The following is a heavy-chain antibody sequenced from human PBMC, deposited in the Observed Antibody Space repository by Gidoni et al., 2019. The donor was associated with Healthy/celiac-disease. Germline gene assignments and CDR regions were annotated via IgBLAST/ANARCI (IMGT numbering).Heavy chain of an antibody. CDR2: IYSGGST. V-gene: IGHV3-66*04. CDR3: ARRCGGDCYSRGGFDY. J-gene: IGHJ4*02. D-gene: IGHD2-21*02. CDR1: GCPVSSNY. Sequence: EVQRVESGGGLVQPGGSLRLSCAASGCPVSSNYMSWVRQAPGKGLEWVSVIYSGGSTYYADSVKGRFTISRDNSKNTLYLQMNSLRADDTAVYYCARRCGGDCYSRGGFDYWGQGTLVTVSS.